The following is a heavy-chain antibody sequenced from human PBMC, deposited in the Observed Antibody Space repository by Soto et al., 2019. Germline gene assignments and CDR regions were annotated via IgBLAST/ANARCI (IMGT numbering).Heavy chain of an antibody. V-gene: IGHV3-33*06. J-gene: IGHJ4*02. Sequence: QVQLVESGGGVVQPGRSLRLSCVASGFSFTTYGLHWVRQAPGKGLEWVAVIWYDGSNQYYADSVKERFTISRDNSKNILYLEMNSMRVEDTAVYYCVKDHCGGDCYSDPYFDYWGQGTLVTVSS. CDR1: GFSFTTYG. D-gene: IGHD2-21*02. CDR3: VKDHCGGDCYSDPYFDY. CDR2: IWYDGSNQ.